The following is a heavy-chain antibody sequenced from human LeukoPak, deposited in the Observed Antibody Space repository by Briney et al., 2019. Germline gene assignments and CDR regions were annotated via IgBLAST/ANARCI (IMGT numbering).Heavy chain of an antibody. J-gene: IGHJ1*01. Sequence: GGSLRLSCAASGFTFTNYWMSWVRQAPGKGPEWVAMIREDGGDIYYVGSVKGHFTISRDNAKNSLFLQMNSLRAEDTAVYYCVRDRGSGSSQTHEFFEHWGQGTLVTVSS. CDR2: IREDGGDI. V-gene: IGHV3-7*01. D-gene: IGHD1-26*01. CDR3: VRDRGSGSSQTHEFFEH. CDR1: GFTFTNYW.